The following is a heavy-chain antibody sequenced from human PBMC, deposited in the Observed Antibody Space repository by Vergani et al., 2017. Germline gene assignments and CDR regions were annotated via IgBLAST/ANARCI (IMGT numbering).Heavy chain of an antibody. CDR1: GGSFSCYY. D-gene: IGHD3-22*01. CDR2: INHSGST. Sequence: QVQLQQWGAGLLKPSETLSLTCAVYGGSFSCYYWSWIRQPPGKGLEWIVEINHSGSTNYNPSLNSRVTISVDTSKNQFSLKLSSVTAADTAVYHCARGYYYDSSSYYYLVSWGEVTLLTVSS. V-gene: IGHV4-34*01. J-gene: IGHJ4*02. CDR3: ARGYYYDSSSYYYLVS.